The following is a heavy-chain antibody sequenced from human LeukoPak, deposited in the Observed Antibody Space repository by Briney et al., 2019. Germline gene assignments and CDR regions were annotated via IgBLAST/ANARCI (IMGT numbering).Heavy chain of an antibody. D-gene: IGHD5-24*01. V-gene: IGHV3-23*01. CDR1: GYTFSSYA. CDR2: ISGSGGRT. Sequence: GGSLRLSCAASGYTFSSYAMSWVRQAPGKGLEWVSVISGSGGRTFYADSVKGRFTISRDNFKNTLYLQMNSLRAEDTAVYYCARGGVEMATIIYYYYYMDVWGKGTTVTISS. J-gene: IGHJ6*03. CDR3: ARGGVEMATIIYYYYYMDV.